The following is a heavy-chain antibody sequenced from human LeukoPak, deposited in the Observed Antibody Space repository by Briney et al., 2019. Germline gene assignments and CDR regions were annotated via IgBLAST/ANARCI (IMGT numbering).Heavy chain of an antibody. V-gene: IGHV3-9*01. CDR3: AKDITLRDSAAFDY. CDR2: ISWNSGSI. D-gene: IGHD2-15*01. Sequence: GGSLRLSCAASGFPFSSYTMNWVRQAPGKGLEWVSGISWNSGSIGYADSVKGRFTISRDNAKNSLYLQMNSLRAEDTALYYCAKDITLRDSAAFDYWGQGTLVTVSS. CDR1: GFPFSSYT. J-gene: IGHJ4*02.